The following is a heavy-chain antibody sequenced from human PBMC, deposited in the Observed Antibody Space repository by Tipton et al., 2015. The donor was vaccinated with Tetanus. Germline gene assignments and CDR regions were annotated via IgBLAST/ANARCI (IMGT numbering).Heavy chain of an antibody. J-gene: IGHJ4*02. CDR1: GFRFSTYW. V-gene: IGHV5-51*01. CDR3: ARRRTTTALANFFDS. CDR2: IFPGDSNT. Sequence: QLVQSGAEVKKPGESLKISCKGSGFRFSTYWIGWVRQMPGIGLEWMGIIFPGDSNTIYSPSFQGQVTISADRSTSTAYLQWNSLQASDTATHYCARRRTTTALANFFDSWGQGTQVTVSS. D-gene: IGHD1-1*01.